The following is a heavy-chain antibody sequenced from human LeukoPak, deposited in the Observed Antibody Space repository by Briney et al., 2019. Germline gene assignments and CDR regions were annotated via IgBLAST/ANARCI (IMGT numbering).Heavy chain of an antibody. CDR1: GYTITGYY. CDR3: ARVDYYDSSGPFDY. Sequence: ASVKVSCKASGYTITGYYMHWVRQAPGQGLEWMGWINPNSGGANYAQKFQGRVTMTRDTSISTAYMELSRLRSDDTAVYYCARVDYYDSSGPFDYWGQGTLVTVSS. J-gene: IGHJ4*02. CDR2: INPNSGGA. D-gene: IGHD3-22*01. V-gene: IGHV1-2*02.